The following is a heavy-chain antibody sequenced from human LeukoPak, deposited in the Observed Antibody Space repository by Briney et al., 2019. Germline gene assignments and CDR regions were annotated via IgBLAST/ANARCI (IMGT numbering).Heavy chain of an antibody. CDR3: ATFIAVAGFDY. J-gene: IGHJ4*02. CDR1: GYTLTELS. D-gene: IGHD6-19*01. Sequence: ASVKVSCKVSGYTLTELSMHWVRQAPGKGLEWMGGFDPEDGETIYAQKFQGRVTMTEVTSTDTAYMELSSLRSEDTAVYYCATFIAVAGFDYWGQGTLVTVSS. CDR2: FDPEDGET. V-gene: IGHV1-24*01.